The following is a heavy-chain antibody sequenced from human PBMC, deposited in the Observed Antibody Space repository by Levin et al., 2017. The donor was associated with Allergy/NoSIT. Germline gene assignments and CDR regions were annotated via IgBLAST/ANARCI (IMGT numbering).Heavy chain of an antibody. CDR1: GFSFSDVY. V-gene: IGHV3-15*01. Sequence: GGSLRLSCAASGFSFSDVYMTWIRQAPGKGLEWIGRVKRMIDGATTDYAAPVKGRITISRDDSRNTLYLQMKSLKPEDTAMYYCASGFIQGFQYWGQGTLITVSS. J-gene: IGHJ4*02. CDR2: VKRMIDGATT. CDR3: ASGFIQGFQY. D-gene: IGHD2-21*01.